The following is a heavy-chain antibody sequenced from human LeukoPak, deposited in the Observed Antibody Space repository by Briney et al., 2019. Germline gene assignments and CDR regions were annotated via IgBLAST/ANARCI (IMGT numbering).Heavy chain of an antibody. CDR1: GGSISNATYY. CDR2: IYFSGNT. J-gene: IGHJ5*02. Sequence: SETLSLTCTVSGGSISNATYYWGWIRPVPGKGLEWIGSIYFSGNTYSNPTLRCRISISVDTSENRFSLKLTSVAAADTAFYSCASVSDYYDLFDPWGQGTLVIVSS. D-gene: IGHD3-10*01. CDR3: ASVSDYYDLFDP. V-gene: IGHV4-39*02.